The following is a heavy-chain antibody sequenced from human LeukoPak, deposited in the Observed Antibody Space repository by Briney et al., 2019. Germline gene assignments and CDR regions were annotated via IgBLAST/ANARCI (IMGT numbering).Heavy chain of an antibody. J-gene: IGHJ5*02. CDR1: GGSISSSY. CDR2: ISYSGST. Sequence: SETLSLTCTVSGGSISSSYWSWIRQPPEKGLEWIGYISYSGSTKYNPSLKSRVTISVDTSKNQSSLKLSSLTAADTAVYYCARGAENWFDPWGQGTLVTVSS. V-gene: IGHV4-59*01. CDR3: ARGAENWFDP.